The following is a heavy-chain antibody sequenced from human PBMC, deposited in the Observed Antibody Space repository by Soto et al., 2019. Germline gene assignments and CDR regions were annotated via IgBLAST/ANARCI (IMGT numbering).Heavy chain of an antibody. V-gene: IGHV1-69*10. CDR3: VRAAKRYFDY. Sequence: SVKVSCKASGGTYNTFSISWVRQAPGQGLEWMGGIIPVLGPAFYAQKFQGRVTITAAKSTTTAYLDLTSLRSEDTAVYYCVRAAKRYFDYWGQGTLVTVSS. CDR1: GGTYNTFS. CDR2: IIPVLGPA. J-gene: IGHJ4*02.